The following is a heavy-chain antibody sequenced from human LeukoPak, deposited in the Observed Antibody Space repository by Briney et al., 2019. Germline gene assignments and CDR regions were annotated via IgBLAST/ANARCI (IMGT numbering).Heavy chain of an antibody. CDR3: ASGTLWFGELLDY. CDR1: GGSISSYY. J-gene: IGHJ4*02. D-gene: IGHD3-10*01. Sequence: PSETLSLTCTVSGGSISSYYWGWIRQPPGKGLEWIGYIYYSGSTNYNPSLKSRVTISVDTSKNQFSLKLSSVTAADTAVYYCASGTLWFGELLDYWGQGTLVTVSS. V-gene: IGHV4-59*08. CDR2: IYYSGST.